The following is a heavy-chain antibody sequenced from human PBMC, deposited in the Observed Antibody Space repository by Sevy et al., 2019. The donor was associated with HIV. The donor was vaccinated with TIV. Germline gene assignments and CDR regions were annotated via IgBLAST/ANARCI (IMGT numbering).Heavy chain of an antibody. V-gene: IGHV3-23*01. Sequence: GGSLRLSCAASGFTFSSYAMSWVRQAPGKGLEWVSAISGSGGSTYYADSVKGRFTISRDNSKNTLYLQMNSLSAEDTAVYYCAKKSRSDDSSGPVDYWGQGTLVTVSS. CDR1: GFTFSSYA. CDR2: ISGSGGST. CDR3: AKKSRSDDSSGPVDY. D-gene: IGHD3-22*01. J-gene: IGHJ4*02.